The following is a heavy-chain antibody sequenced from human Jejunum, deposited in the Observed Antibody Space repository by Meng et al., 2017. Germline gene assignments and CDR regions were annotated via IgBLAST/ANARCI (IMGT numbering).Heavy chain of an antibody. CDR3: ARDLLDPNIAATGWFDP. Sequence: GQLQGSGPRLVKPSGTLSPPCAVSGGSISNNNWWSWVRQPPGKGLEWIGEISHTGRINYNPSLKSRVTMSLDKSKNQFSLDLTSVTGADTAVYYCARDLLDPNIAATGWFDPWGQGTLVTVSS. V-gene: IGHV4-4*02. CDR1: GGSISNNNW. D-gene: IGHD2/OR15-2a*01. CDR2: ISHTGRI. J-gene: IGHJ5*02.